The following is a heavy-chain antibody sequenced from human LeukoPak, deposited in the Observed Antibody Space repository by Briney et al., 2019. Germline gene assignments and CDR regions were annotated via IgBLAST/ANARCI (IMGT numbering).Heavy chain of an antibody. CDR3: ARDLGHYYDSSGYYSVAGAEYFQH. CDR2: ISSSGSTI. V-gene: IGHV3-11*01. CDR1: GFTFSDYY. J-gene: IGHJ1*01. Sequence: GGSLRLSCAASGFTFSDYYMSWIRQAPGKGLEWVSYISSSGSTIYNADSVKGRFTISRDNAKNSLYLQMNSLRAEDTAVYYCARDLGHYYDSSGYYSVAGAEYFQHWGQGTLVTVSS. D-gene: IGHD3-22*01.